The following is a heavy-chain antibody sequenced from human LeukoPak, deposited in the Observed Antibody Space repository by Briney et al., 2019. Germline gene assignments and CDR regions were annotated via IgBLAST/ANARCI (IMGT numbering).Heavy chain of an antibody. D-gene: IGHD7-27*01. CDR2: ISSVGNT. CDR3: ARDFAWGSGGAPIDDNWLDP. V-gene: IGHV1-18*04. Sequence: ASVRVSCKTSGDTFTGDYIHWVRQAPGHGLEWMGWISSVGNTNYAPKFQDRATMTTDTSTSTAYMELRSLRFDDTAVYYCARDFAWGSGGAPIDDNWLDPWGQGTLVTVSS. CDR1: GDTFTGDY. J-gene: IGHJ5*02.